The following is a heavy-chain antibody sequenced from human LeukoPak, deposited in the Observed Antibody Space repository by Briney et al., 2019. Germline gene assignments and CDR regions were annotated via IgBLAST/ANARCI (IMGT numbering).Heavy chain of an antibody. J-gene: IGHJ6*02. V-gene: IGHV3-30*04. D-gene: IGHD3-10*01. CDR2: ISYDGSNK. CDR1: GFTFSSYA. Sequence: PGGSLRLSCAASGFTFSSYAMHWVRQAPGKGLEWVAVISYDGSNKYYADSVKGRFTISRDNSKNTLYLQMNSLRAEDTAVYYCARDATMVRGVIGDHYYYGMDVWGQGTTVTVSS. CDR3: ARDATMVRGVIGDHYYYGMDV.